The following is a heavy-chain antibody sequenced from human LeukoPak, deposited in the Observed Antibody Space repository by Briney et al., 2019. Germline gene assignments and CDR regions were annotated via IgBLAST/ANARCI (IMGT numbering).Heavy chain of an antibody. CDR2: ISGSGGST. V-gene: IGHV3-23*01. CDR1: GFTFSSYA. CDR3: AKGSPGWDGYNNNWFDP. D-gene: IGHD5-24*01. J-gene: IGHJ5*02. Sequence: GGSLRLSCAASGFTFSSYAMSWVRQAPGKGLEWVSAISGSGGSTYYADSVKGRFTISRDNSKNTLYLQMNSLRAEDTAVYYCAKGSPGWDGYNNNWFDPWGQGTLVTVSS.